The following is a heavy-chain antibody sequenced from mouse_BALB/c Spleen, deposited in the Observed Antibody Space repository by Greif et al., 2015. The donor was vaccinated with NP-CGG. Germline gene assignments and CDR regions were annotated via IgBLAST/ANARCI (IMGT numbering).Heavy chain of an antibody. CDR2: INPYNDGT. J-gene: IGHJ3*01. V-gene: IGHV1-14*01. D-gene: IGHD2-3*01. Sequence: QLQEPGPELVKPGASVKMSCKASGYTFTSYVMHWVKQKPGQGLEWIGYINPYNDGTKYNEKFKGKATLTSDKSSSTNYKEKSNLTSEDSAVYCCARGDGPIVYWGQGTLVTVSA. CDR1: GYTFTSYV. CDR3: ARGDGPIVY.